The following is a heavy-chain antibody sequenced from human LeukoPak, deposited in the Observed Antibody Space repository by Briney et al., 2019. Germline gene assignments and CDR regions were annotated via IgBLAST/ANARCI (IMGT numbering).Heavy chain of an antibody. D-gene: IGHD5-24*01. V-gene: IGHV4-38-2*02. CDR3: AREEMAPYYFDY. CDR2: IYHSGST. CDR1: GYSISSGYY. Sequence: SETLSLTCTVSGYSISSGYYWGWIRQPPGKGLEWIGSIYHSGSTYYNPSVKSRVTISVDTSKNQFSLKLSSVTAADTAVYYCAREEMAPYYFDYWGQGTLVTVSS. J-gene: IGHJ4*02.